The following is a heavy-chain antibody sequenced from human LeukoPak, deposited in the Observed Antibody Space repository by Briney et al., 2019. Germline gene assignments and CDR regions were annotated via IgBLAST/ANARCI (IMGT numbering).Heavy chain of an antibody. CDR3: AEDALYSSNWHGGVDV. Sequence: SETLSLTCAVYGGSFSGYYWSWIRQSPGKGLEWIGEVSHRRSTTYNPSLKSRVTISIDTSKTQFSLKLRSVTAADTAVYYCAEDALYSSNWHGGVDVWGQGTTVTVSS. D-gene: IGHD6-13*01. V-gene: IGHV4-34*01. CDR2: VSHRRST. CDR1: GGSFSGYY. J-gene: IGHJ6*02.